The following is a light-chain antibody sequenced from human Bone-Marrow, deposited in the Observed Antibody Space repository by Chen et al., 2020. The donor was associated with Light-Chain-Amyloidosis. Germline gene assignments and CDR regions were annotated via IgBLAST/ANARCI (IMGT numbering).Light chain of an antibody. CDR1: SGSIATNY. CDR3: QSYQGSSQGV. V-gene: IGLV6-57*01. J-gene: IGLJ3*02. Sequence: NFMLTQPHSVSEYPGKTVIISCTRSSGSIATNYVQWYQQRPGSSPTTVIYEDDQRPSGVPDRFSGYIDRSSNSASLTISGLKTEDEADYYCQSYQGSSQGVFGGGTKLTVL. CDR2: EDD.